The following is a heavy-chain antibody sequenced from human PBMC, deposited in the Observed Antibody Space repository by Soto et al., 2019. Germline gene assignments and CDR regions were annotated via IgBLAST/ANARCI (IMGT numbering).Heavy chain of an antibody. CDR1: GVSLTTGGVG. J-gene: IGHJ5*02. Sequence: QITLKESGPTLVKPTQTLTLTCTLSGVSLTTGGVGVGWIRHPPGKALEWLAVIYWNDDQRYHPSLKTRLTNNKDTSKTQVVLTMTNMDPVDTATYSCAHRGYGDYPRDNWFDPWGQGTLVTVSS. V-gene: IGHV2-5*01. CDR3: AHRGYGDYPRDNWFDP. CDR2: IYWNDDQ. D-gene: IGHD4-17*01.